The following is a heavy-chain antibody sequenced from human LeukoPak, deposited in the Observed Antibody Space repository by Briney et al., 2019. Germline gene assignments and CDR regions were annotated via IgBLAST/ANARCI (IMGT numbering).Heavy chain of an antibody. V-gene: IGHV3-7*01. D-gene: IGHD6-13*01. J-gene: IGHJ4*02. Sequence: PGRSLRLSCAASGFTFSSYWMSWVRRAPGMGLEWVANIKQDGSEKYYVDSVKGRFTISRDNAKNSLYLQMNSLRAEDTAVYYCARRWWQQLVVTLFDYWGQGTLVTVSS. CDR1: GFTFSSYW. CDR3: ARRWWQQLVVTLFDY. CDR2: IKQDGSEK.